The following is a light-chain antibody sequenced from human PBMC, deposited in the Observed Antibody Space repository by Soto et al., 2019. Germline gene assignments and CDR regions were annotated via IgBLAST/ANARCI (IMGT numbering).Light chain of an antibody. CDR1: QGISSC. Sequence: TSYLSATVGDSVNKTCRVRQGISSCLDGDRQKAGKVPKLLIHSASNLQSGVPSRFSGSRSGTDFTLTISSLQPEDVATYYGQRTYNAFFGQGTRLEIK. J-gene: IGKJ5*01. CDR3: QRTYNAF. V-gene: IGKV1-27*01. CDR2: SAS.